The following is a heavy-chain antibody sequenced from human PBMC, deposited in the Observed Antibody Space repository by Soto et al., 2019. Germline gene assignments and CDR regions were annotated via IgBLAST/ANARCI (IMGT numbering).Heavy chain of an antibody. CDR3: ARGYCSGGSGYRTYDFDY. CDR1: GFTFSSYG. Sequence: QVQLVESGGGVVQPGRSLRLSCAASGFTFSSYGMNWVRQAPGKGLEGGAVIWEDGSNKYYADSVKGRFTIPRDNSKNTXYLQMNSLRAEDTAVYYCARGYCSGGSGYRTYDFDYWGQGTLVTVSS. J-gene: IGHJ4*02. V-gene: IGHV3-33*01. D-gene: IGHD2-15*01. CDR2: IWEDGSNK.